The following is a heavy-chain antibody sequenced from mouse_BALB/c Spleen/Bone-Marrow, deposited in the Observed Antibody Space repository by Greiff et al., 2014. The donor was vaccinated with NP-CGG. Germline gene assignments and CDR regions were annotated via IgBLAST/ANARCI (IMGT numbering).Heavy chain of an antibody. CDR2: INPSNGRT. Sequence: QVQLQQSGAELVKPGASVKLSCMASGFTFTNYWIHWVKQRPGQGPEWIGEINPSNGRTNYNEKFKSKATLTEDKSSSTAYMQLSSLTSEDSAVYYCARDGNYRYAMDYWGQGTSVTVSS. D-gene: IGHD2-1*01. V-gene: IGHV1S81*02. J-gene: IGHJ4*01. CDR1: GFTFTNYW. CDR3: ARDGNYRYAMDY.